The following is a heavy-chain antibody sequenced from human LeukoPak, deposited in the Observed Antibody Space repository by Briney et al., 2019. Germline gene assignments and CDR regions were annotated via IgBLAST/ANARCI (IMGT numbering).Heavy chain of an antibody. D-gene: IGHD2-2*01. Sequence: SETLSLTCTVSGGSISSGDYYWSWIRQPPGKGLEWIGYIFYSGSTYYNPSLKSRVTISVDTSKNQFSLKLSSVTAADTAVYYCARDNIVVVPAAMFRWFDPWGQGTLVTVSS. CDR2: IFYSGST. V-gene: IGHV4-30-4*01. J-gene: IGHJ5*02. CDR1: GGSISSGDYY. CDR3: ARDNIVVVPAAMFRWFDP.